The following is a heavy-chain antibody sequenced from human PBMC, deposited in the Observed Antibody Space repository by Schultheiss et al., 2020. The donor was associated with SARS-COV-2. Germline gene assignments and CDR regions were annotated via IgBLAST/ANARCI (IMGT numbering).Heavy chain of an antibody. D-gene: IGHD2-21*01. CDR2: ISYDGSNK. V-gene: IGHV3-30*04. CDR1: GFTFSSYA. CDR3: ARVRYARFTDVVVIAPTNKYYYYGMDV. J-gene: IGHJ6*02. Sequence: GGSLRLSCAASGFTFSSYAMHWVRQAPGKGLEWVAVISYDGSNKYYADSVKGRFTISRDNSKNMLYLQMNSLRVEDTAVYYCARVRYARFTDVVVIAPTNKYYYYGMDVWGQGTTVTVSS.